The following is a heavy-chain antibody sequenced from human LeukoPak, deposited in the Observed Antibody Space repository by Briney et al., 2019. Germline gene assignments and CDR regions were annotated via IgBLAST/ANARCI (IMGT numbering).Heavy chain of an antibody. CDR2: INPSGGST. J-gene: IGHJ4*02. CDR1: GYTFTSYY. V-gene: IGHV1-46*01. CDR3: ARDSTELWFGEFQFDY. D-gene: IGHD3-10*01. Sequence: ASVKVSCKASGYTFTSYYMHWVRQAPGQGLEWMGIINPSGGSTSYAQKFQGRVTMTRDTSTSTVYMELSSLRSEDTAVYYCARDSTELWFGEFQFDYWGQGTLVTVSS.